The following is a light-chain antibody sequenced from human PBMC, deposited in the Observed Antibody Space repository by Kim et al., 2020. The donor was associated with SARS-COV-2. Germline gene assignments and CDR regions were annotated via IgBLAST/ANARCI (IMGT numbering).Light chain of an antibody. CDR3: GADHGSGSNFVSWV. Sequence: CTLSNGYSNYKVDWYQQRPGKGPRFVMRVGTGGIVGSKGDGIPDRFSVLGSGLNRYLTIKNIQEEDESDYHCGADHGSGSNFVSWVFGGGTQLTVL. J-gene: IGLJ3*02. CDR1: NGYSNYK. V-gene: IGLV9-49*01. CDR2: VGTGGIVG.